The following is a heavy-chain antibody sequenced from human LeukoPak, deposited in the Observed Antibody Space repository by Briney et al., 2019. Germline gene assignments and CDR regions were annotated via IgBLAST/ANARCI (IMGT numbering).Heavy chain of an antibody. J-gene: IGHJ4*02. CDR1: GFTLYTSW. CDR2: IKQDGSAA. V-gene: IGHV3-7*01. CDR3: TREHKAIVYFEN. Sequence: GGSLRLSCEVSGFTLYTSWMGWVRQTPGKGLEWVANIKQDGSAANYVDSVKGRFTISRDNGKNSLYLQMNSLRDDDAAVYYCTREHKAIVYFENWGQGTLVTVSS. D-gene: IGHD5-18*01.